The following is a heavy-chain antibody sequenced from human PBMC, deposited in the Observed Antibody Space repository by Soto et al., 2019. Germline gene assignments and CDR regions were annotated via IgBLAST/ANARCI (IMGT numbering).Heavy chain of an antibody. Sequence: SVKVSYKASGRTFTSYSISWVQQAPAQGLEWMGGIIPIFGTANYAQKFQGRVTITADKSTSTAYMELSSLRSEDTAVYYCASGYDSSGSLDYWGQGTLVTVSS. CDR3: ASGYDSSGSLDY. D-gene: IGHD3-22*01. J-gene: IGHJ4*02. V-gene: IGHV1-69*06. CDR2: IIPIFGTA. CDR1: GRTFTSYS.